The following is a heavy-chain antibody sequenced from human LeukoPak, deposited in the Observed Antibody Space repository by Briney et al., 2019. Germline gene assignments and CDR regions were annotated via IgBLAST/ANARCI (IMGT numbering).Heavy chain of an antibody. V-gene: IGHV3-11*04. D-gene: IGHD3-22*01. CDR2: ISSSGNTI. CDR1: GFTFSDYY. J-gene: IGHJ6*03. Sequence: GGSRRLSCAASGFTFSDYYMSWIRQAPGKGLEWVSYISSSGNTIYYADSVKGRFTISRDNAKNSLYLQMNSLRAEDTAVYYCARDYYDSSGYYYMDVWGKGTTVTVSS. CDR3: ARDYYDSSGYYYMDV.